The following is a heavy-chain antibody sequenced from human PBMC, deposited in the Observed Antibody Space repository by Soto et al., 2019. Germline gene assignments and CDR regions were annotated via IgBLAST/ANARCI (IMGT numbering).Heavy chain of an antibody. V-gene: IGHV4-39*01. CDR2: MSYSSST. CDR1: GCSIRSYNYY. CDR3: ASQLRPTNWGGGYSDY. J-gene: IGHJ4*02. Sequence: QLQLQESGPGLVKPSETLSLTCFVSGCSIRSYNYYCGWIRQPPGQGLEWIGRMSYSSSTHYNPSLKSRVPISVDTSKNQCSLKLTSVTAADTAVYYCASQLRPTNWGGGYSDYWGQGPLVTVPS. D-gene: IGHD7-27*01.